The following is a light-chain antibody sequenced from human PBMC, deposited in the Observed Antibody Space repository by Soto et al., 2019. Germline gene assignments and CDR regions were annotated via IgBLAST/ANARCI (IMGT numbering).Light chain of an antibody. V-gene: IGLV2-8*01. CDR1: SSDVGGYNY. J-gene: IGLJ2*01. CDR2: EVS. CDR3: SSYAGSNNFGV. Sequence: QSVLTQPPSASGSPGQSVTISCTGTSSDVGGYNYVSWYQQHPGKAPKLMIYEVSKRPSGVPDRFSGSKSGNTASLTVSGLQAEDAAAYYCSSYAGSNNFGVFGGGTKLTVL.